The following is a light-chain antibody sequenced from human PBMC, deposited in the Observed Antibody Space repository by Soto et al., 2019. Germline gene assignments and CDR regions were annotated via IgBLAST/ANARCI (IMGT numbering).Light chain of an antibody. CDR3: SSYTGSSTHVV. V-gene: IGLV2-14*03. CDR2: DVS. J-gene: IGLJ2*01. CDR1: SSDIGAYNY. Sequence: QSALTQPASVSGSPGQSITIACTGTSSDIGAYNYVSWYQQHPGKAPKLIIYDVSRRPSGVSNRFSGSKSGNTASLTISGLQADDEADYYCSSYTGSSTHVVFGGGTKLTVL.